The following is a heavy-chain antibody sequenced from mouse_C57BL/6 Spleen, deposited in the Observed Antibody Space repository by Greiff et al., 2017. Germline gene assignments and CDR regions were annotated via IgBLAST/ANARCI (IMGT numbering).Heavy chain of an antibody. Sequence: VQLKESVAELVRPGASVKLSCTASGFNIKNTYMHWVKQRPEQGLEWIGRIDPANGNTKYAPKFQGKATITADTSSNTAYLQLSSLTSEDTAIYYCAGEDYYGSRGFAYWGQGTLVTVSA. CDR2: IDPANGNT. CDR3: AGEDYYGSRGFAY. D-gene: IGHD1-1*01. J-gene: IGHJ3*01. V-gene: IGHV14-3*01. CDR1: GFNIKNTY.